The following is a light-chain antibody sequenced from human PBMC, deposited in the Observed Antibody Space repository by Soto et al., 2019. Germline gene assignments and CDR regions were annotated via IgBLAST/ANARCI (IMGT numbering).Light chain of an antibody. V-gene: IGKV3-20*01. CDR1: QSFSSSY. CDR2: GAS. J-gene: IGKJ5*01. CDR3: QQYGSSRIT. Sequence: IVLTHAPGTLCLSPGERATLSGRASQSFSSSYLACYQQRPGQSPRLLIYGASSRATGIPDRFSGSGSGTHFTLTIRRLEPEDFALYYCQQYGSSRITFGQRNRLE.